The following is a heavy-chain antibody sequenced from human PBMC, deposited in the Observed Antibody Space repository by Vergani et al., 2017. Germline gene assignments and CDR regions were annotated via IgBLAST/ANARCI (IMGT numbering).Heavy chain of an antibody. CDR3: LTDGSGRYFGS. Sequence: QVHLVQSGAEVKKPGSSVKVSCKTSGGAFSAYGLDWVRQAPGHGLEWMGRIIPIVNIPNYAQKFYGRVTMTADKSTNTAYMELSSLRSDDTAVYYCLTDGSGRYFGSWGQGSLISVSS. CDR1: GGAFSAYG. J-gene: IGHJ4*02. D-gene: IGHD1-26*01. V-gene: IGHV1-69*04. CDR2: IIPIVNIP.